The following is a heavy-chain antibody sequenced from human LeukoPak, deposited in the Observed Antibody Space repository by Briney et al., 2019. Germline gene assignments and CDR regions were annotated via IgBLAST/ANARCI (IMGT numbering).Heavy chain of an antibody. V-gene: IGHV4-38-2*02. CDR3: ARGDPWLQFDS. Sequence: PSETLSLTCTVSGYSISSGYYWGWIRQPPGKGLEWIGSIYHSGSTYYNPSLKSRVTISVDTSKNQFSLKLSSVTAADTAVYYCARGDPWLQFDSWGQGTLVTVSS. CDR1: GYSISSGYY. D-gene: IGHD5-24*01. J-gene: IGHJ4*02. CDR2: IYHSGST.